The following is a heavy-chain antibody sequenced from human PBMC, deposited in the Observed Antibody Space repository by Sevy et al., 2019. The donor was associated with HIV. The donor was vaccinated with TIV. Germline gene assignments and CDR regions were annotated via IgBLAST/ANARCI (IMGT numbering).Heavy chain of an antibody. CDR1: SYSISSDYY. Sequence: SETLSLTCAVSSYSISSDYYWGWIRQPPGKGLEWIGSIYHSGSSHYNPSHKSRVTISVDTSKNQLSLKLSSVTAADTAVYYCARAIGTQVAGLYYFDYWGQGTLVTVSS. CDR2: IYHSGSS. D-gene: IGHD6-19*01. V-gene: IGHV4-38-2*01. CDR3: ARAIGTQVAGLYYFDY. J-gene: IGHJ4*02.